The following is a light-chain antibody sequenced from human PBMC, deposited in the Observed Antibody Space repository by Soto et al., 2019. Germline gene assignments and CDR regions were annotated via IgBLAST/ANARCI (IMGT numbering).Light chain of an antibody. Sequence: EIVLTQSPGTLSLSPGEGATLSCRASQSLTNNYLAWYQQQKPGQAPRLLIYGASSRATGIPDRFSGRGSGTEFTLTISRLEPEDFAVYYCQQHADWPLTFGGGTKVDIK. CDR3: QQHADWPLT. CDR1: QSLTNNY. V-gene: IGKV3-20*01. J-gene: IGKJ4*01. CDR2: GAS.